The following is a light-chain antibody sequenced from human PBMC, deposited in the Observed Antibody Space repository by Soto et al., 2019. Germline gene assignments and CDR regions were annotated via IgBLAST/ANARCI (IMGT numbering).Light chain of an antibody. CDR1: QSVSSY. CDR3: QQRSTCPIN. J-gene: IGKJ5*01. Sequence: IVLTISPATLSLSKGVTANLSCRASQSVSSYLAWYQQKPGQAPRLLIYGASSRATGIPDRFSGSGSGTDFTLTISRLEPEDFAVYYCQQRSTCPINVGQ. V-gene: IGKV3-11*01. CDR2: GAS.